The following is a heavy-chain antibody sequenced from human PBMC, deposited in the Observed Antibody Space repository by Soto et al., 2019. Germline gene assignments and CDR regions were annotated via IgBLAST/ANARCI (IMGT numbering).Heavy chain of an antibody. CDR1: GLTFSNYA. CDR3: AKGGATYGLLTHDY. V-gene: IGHV3-23*01. Sequence: GGALRLSCAASGLTFSNYAMSWVRQDPGKGLEWVTTISGSAYNTYYADSVKGRFAISRDNSKNTLSLQMNSLTAEDTAVYYCAKGGATYGLLTHDYWGQGTLVTVSS. D-gene: IGHD3-9*01. CDR2: ISGSAYNT. J-gene: IGHJ4*02.